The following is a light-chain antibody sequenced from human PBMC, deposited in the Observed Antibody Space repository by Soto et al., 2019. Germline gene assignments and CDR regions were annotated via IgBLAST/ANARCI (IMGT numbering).Light chain of an antibody. CDR3: QQSYSTPWT. V-gene: IGKV3-15*01. Sequence: EIVMTQSPATLSVSPGERATLSCRASQSVSSNLAWYQQKPGQAPRLLIYGAPTRATGLTARFSGSGSGTEFTLTLSSLQSEDFATYYCQQSYSTPWTFGQGTKV. CDR2: GAP. CDR1: QSVSSN. J-gene: IGKJ1*01.